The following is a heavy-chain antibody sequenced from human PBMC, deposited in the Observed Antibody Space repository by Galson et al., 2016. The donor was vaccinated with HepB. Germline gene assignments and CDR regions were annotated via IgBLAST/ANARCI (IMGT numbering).Heavy chain of an antibody. V-gene: IGHV1-69*06. CDR1: GGTFSIYA. D-gene: IGHD3-22*01. CDR3: ARDNLSYYYDSSGYFDY. Sequence: SCKASGGTFSIYAISWVRQAPGQGLEWMGGIIPIFGAANYAQKFQGRVTITADKSTSTAYMELSSLRSEDTAVYYCARDNLSYYYDSSGYFDYWGQGTLVTVSS. CDR2: IIPIFGAA. J-gene: IGHJ4*02.